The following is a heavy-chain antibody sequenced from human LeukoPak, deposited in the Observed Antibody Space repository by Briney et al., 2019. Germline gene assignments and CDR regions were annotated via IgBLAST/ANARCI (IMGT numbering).Heavy chain of an antibody. CDR3: AKDRSSGFFDY. J-gene: IGHJ4*02. V-gene: IGHV3-23*01. Sequence: GGSLRLSCAASGFTFSSYAMSWGRQAPGKGLEWVSAIRDSGSSTHYADSVKGRFTISRDNSKNTLYLQMNSLRAEDTAVYYCAKDRSSGFFDYWGQGTLVTVSS. CDR1: GFTFSSYA. CDR2: IRDSGSST. D-gene: IGHD3-22*01.